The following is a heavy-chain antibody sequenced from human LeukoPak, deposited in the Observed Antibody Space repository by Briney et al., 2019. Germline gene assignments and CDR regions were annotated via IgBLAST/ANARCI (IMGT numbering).Heavy chain of an antibody. CDR1: GFTFSSYA. V-gene: IGHV3-30*01. D-gene: IGHD4-17*01. Sequence: PGGSLRLSCAASGFTFSSYAMHWVRQAPGKGLEWVAVISYDGSNKYYADSVKGRFTISRDNSKNTLYLQMNSLRAEDTAVYYCARDLGDYSPDVYWGQGTLVTVSS. CDR2: ISYDGSNK. CDR3: ARDLGDYSPDVY. J-gene: IGHJ4*02.